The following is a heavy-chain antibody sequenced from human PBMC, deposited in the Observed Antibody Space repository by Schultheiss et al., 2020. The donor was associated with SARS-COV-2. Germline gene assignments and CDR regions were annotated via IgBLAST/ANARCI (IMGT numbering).Heavy chain of an antibody. D-gene: IGHD3-22*01. V-gene: IGHV3-9*01. J-gene: IGHJ4*02. CDR3: AKSSAFDY. CDR1: GFTFSSYA. Sequence: GGSLRLSCAASGFTFSSYAMSWVRQAPGKGLEWVSGISWNSGSIGYADSVKGRFTISRDNAKNSLYLQMNSLRAEDTAVYYCAKSSAFDYWGQGTLVTVSS. CDR2: ISWNSGSI.